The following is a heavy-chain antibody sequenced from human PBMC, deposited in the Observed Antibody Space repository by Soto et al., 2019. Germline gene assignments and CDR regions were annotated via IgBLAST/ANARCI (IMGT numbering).Heavy chain of an antibody. V-gene: IGHV3-21*01. CDR1: GFTFSSYS. D-gene: IGHD6-6*01. CDR2: ISSSSSYI. J-gene: IGHJ6*02. CDR3: ARDGHIAARSRGLRDYYYGMDV. Sequence: GGSLRLSCAASGFTFSSYSMNWVRQAPGKGLEWVSSISSSSSYIYYADSVKGRFTISRDNAKNSLYLQMNSLRAEDTAVYYCARDGHIAARSRGLRDYYYGMDVWGQGTTVTVSS.